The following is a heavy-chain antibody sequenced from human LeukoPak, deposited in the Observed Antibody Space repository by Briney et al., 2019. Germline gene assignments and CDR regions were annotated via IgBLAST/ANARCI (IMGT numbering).Heavy chain of an antibody. CDR1: GFPFSTYG. CDR2: ISYDASNK. Sequence: GGSLRLSCAASGFPFSTYGMHWVRQAPGKGLEWVAVISYDASNKYYQDSVKGRFTISRDNSKNTLYLQMNSLRAEDTAVYYCAKDQENSSGWYTDYWGQGTLVIVSS. D-gene: IGHD6-19*01. CDR3: AKDQENSSGWYTDY. J-gene: IGHJ4*02. V-gene: IGHV3-30*18.